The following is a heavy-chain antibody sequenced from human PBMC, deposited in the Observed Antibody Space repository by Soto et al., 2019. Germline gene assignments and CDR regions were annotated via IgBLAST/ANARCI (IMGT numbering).Heavy chain of an antibody. CDR1: GYTFTSYD. J-gene: IGHJ6*02. CDR3: ARMDWNYERVYYYYSGMDV. V-gene: IGHV1-8*01. D-gene: IGHD1-7*01. Sequence: ASVKVSCKASGYTFTSYDINWVRQATGQGLEWMGWMNPNSGNTGYAQKFQGRVTMTRNTSISTAYMELSSLRSEDTAVYYCARMDWNYERVYYYYSGMDVWGQGTTVTVSS. CDR2: MNPNSGNT.